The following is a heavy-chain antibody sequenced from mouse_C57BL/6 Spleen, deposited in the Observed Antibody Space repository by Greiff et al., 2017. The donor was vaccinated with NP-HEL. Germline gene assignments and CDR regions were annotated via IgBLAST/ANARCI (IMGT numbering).Heavy chain of an antibody. V-gene: IGHV5-4*01. J-gene: IGHJ2*01. CDR2: ISDGGSYT. Sequence: EVHLVESGGGLVKPGGSLKLSCAASGFTFSSYAMSWVRQTPEKRLEWVATISDGGSYTYSPDNVKGRFTISRDNATNNLYLQMSHLKSEDTAMYYCARDGGQLFFDYWGQGTTLTVSS. CDR3: ARDGGQLFFDY. D-gene: IGHD3-2*01. CDR1: GFTFSSYA.